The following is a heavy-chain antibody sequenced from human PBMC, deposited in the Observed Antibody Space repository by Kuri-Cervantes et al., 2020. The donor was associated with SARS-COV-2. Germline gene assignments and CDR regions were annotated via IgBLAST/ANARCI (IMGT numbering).Heavy chain of an antibody. V-gene: IGHV4-34*01. CDR1: GGSFSGYY. J-gene: IGHJ4*02. Sequence: GSLRLSCAVYGGSFSGYYWSWIRQPPGKGLEWMWEINHSGSTNYNPSFKSRVTISVDTYKNQFSLKLSSVTTADTAVYYCWRSARYSISWYQTLDYWGQGTLVTVSS. CDR3: WRSARYSISWYQTLDY. CDR2: INHSGST. D-gene: IGHD6-13*01.